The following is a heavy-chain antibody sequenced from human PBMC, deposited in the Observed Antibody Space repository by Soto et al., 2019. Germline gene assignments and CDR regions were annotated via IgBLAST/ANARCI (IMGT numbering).Heavy chain of an antibody. CDR1: GFTFSTYW. Sequence: GGSLRLSCAASGFTFSTYWMHWIRQVPGKGLEWVSRINSDARHTYYADSVKGRFTISRDNSKNTLYLQMNSLRAEDTAVYYCAKARAGQWLTRYYYYYYGMDVWGQGTTVTVSS. D-gene: IGHD6-19*01. CDR3: AKARAGQWLTRYYYYYYGMDV. CDR2: INSDARHT. J-gene: IGHJ6*02. V-gene: IGHV3-NL1*01.